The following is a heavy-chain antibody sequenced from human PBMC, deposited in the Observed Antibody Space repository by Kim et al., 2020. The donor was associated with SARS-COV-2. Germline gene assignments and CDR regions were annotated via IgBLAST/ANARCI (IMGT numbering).Heavy chain of an antibody. CDR3: TRVVVPRHWYFDL. V-gene: IGHV3-49*02. J-gene: IGHJ2*01. Sequence: AASFTGRVTSSGDDSKSIAYLQMNSLKTEDTAVYYCTRVVVPRHWYFDLWGRGTLVTVSS.